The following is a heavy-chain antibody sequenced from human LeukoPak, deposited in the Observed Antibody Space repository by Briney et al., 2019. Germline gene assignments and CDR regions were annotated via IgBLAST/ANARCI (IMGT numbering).Heavy chain of an antibody. V-gene: IGHV3-7*03. CDR2: IKQDGGEK. CDR1: GITFSSYW. Sequence: XGSPRLSCADYGITFSSYWMSWVRQAPGKGPEWVANIKQDGGEKYYVDSVKGRFTISRDNAKNSLYLQMNNLRVEDTAVYYCARDGRPLDYWGQGTLVTVSS. CDR3: ARDGRPLDY. J-gene: IGHJ4*02.